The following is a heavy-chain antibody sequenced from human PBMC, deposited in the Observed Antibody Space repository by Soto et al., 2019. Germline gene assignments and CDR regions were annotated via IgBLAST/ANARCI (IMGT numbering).Heavy chain of an antibody. V-gene: IGHV4-34*01. CDR1: GGSFSGYY. Sequence: LSLTCAVYGGSFSGYYWSWIRQPPGKGLEWIGEINHSGSTNYNPSLKSRVTISVDTSKNQFSLKLSSVTAADTAVYYCARGGDGYNYGDAFDIWGQGTMVTVSS. CDR3: ARGGDGYNYGDAFDI. D-gene: IGHD5-12*01. CDR2: INHSGST. J-gene: IGHJ3*02.